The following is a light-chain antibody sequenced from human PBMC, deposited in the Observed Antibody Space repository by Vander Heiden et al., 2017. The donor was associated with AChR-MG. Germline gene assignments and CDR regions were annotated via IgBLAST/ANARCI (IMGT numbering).Light chain of an antibody. CDR1: QSVSSN. V-gene: IGKV3-15*01. J-gene: IGKJ1*01. CDR2: GAS. CDR3: QQDNNWPQT. Sequence: IVMTQSPATPSVSPGERVTLSCRAGQSVSSNVAWYQQKPGQAPRLLISGASTRATTIPVRFSGSGSGTEFTLTIGSLQSEDCGVYYCQQDNNWPQTFGQGTKVEV.